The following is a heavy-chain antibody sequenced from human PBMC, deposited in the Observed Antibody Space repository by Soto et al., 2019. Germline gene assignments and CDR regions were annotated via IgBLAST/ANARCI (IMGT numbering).Heavy chain of an antibody. Sequence: GGSLRLSCAASGFTFSDYYMIWIRQAPGKGLEWVSYISSSGNSIYYADSVKGRFTISRDSAKNPLYLQMNSLRAEDTAVYYCARDYSDSSGFFGDYYGMDVWGQGTTVTVSS. CDR1: GFTFSDYY. CDR3: ARDYSDSSGFFGDYYGMDV. J-gene: IGHJ6*01. D-gene: IGHD3-22*01. CDR2: ISSSGNSI. V-gene: IGHV3-11*01.